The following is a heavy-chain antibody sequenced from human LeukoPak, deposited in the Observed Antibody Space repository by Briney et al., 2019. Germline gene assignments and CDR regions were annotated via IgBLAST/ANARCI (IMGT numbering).Heavy chain of an antibody. Sequence: SETLSLTCAVYGGSFSGYYWSWIRQPPGKGLEWIGEINHSGSTNYNPSLKSRVTISVDTSKNQFSLKLSSVTAADTAVYYCARDFSGSYYESYLAYWGQGTLVTVSS. D-gene: IGHD1-26*01. V-gene: IGHV4-34*01. J-gene: IGHJ4*02. CDR2: INHSGST. CDR1: GGSFSGYY. CDR3: ARDFSGSYYESYLAY.